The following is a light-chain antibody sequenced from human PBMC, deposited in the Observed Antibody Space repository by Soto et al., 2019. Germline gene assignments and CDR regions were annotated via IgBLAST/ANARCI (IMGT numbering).Light chain of an antibody. CDR3: QQYYSYPYN. CDR2: AAS. Sequence: AIRMTQSPSSFSASTGDRVTINCRASQGISSSLAWYQQKPGKAPKLLIYAASPLQSGVPSRFSGSGSGTDFPLTISCLQSEDFATYYCQQYYSYPYNFGQGTKLAIK. J-gene: IGKJ2*01. CDR1: QGISSS. V-gene: IGKV1-8*01.